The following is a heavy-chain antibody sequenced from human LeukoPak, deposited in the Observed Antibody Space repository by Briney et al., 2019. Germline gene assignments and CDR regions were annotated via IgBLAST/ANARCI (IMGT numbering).Heavy chain of an antibody. J-gene: IGHJ4*02. V-gene: IGHV3-48*03. D-gene: IGHD4-17*01. Sequence: PGGSLRLSCAASGFTFSSYEMNWVRQAPGKGLEWVSYISSSGSTIYYADSVKGRFTVSRDNAKNSLYLQMNSLRAEDTAVYYCARAPYGDYGGYFDYWGQGTLVTVSS. CDR1: GFTFSSYE. CDR3: ARAPYGDYGGYFDY. CDR2: ISSSGSTI.